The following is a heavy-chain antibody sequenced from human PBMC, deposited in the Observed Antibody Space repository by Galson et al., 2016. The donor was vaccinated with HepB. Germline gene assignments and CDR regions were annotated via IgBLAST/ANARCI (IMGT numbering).Heavy chain of an antibody. D-gene: IGHD1-1*01. CDR3: ARDVECRNWPRCGFDI. V-gene: IGHV4-59*01. J-gene: IGHJ3*02. CDR2: IFYSGST. CDR1: GGSISSYY. Sequence: SETLSLTCTVSGGSISSYYWSWIRQPPGKGLEWIGYIFYSGSTNYNPSLKSRVTISVDTSKNQFSLKLSSVTAADTAVYYCARDVECRNWPRCGFDIWGQGTMVTVSS.